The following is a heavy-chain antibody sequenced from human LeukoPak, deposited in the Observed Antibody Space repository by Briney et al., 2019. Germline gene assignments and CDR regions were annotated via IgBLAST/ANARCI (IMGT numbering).Heavy chain of an antibody. CDR2: IYYSGST. J-gene: IGHJ4*02. CDR1: GISIGSYC. CDR3: ARVWDYGASGYNFDY. Sequence: SETLSLTCSVSGISIGSYCWSWIRQPPGKGLEWIGYIYYSGSTNYNPSLKSRVTLSVDTSKNQFSLKLSSVTAADTAVYYCARVWDYGASGYNFDYWGQGTLVTVSS. D-gene: IGHD4-17*01. V-gene: IGHV4-59*01.